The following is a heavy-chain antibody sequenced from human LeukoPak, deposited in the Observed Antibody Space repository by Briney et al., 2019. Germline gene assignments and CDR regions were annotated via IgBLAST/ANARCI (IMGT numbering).Heavy chain of an antibody. D-gene: IGHD6-19*01. V-gene: IGHV1-8*03. CDR2: MNPNSGNT. CDR3: ATEAVAGDY. CDR1: GHTFTGYY. Sequence: GASVKVSCKASGHTFTGYYMHWVRQATGQGLEWMGWMNPNSGNTGYAQKFQGRVTITRNTSISTAYMELSSLRSEDTAVYYCATEAVAGDYWGQGTLVTVSS. J-gene: IGHJ4*02.